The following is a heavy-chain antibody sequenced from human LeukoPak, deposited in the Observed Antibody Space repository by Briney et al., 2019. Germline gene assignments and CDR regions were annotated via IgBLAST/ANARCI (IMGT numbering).Heavy chain of an antibody. V-gene: IGHV4-34*01. CDR3: ASGYGRITIFGVVIDGYMDV. CDR2: INHSGST. J-gene: IGHJ6*03. D-gene: IGHD3-3*01. CDR1: GGSFSGYY. Sequence: PSETLSLTCAVYGGSFSGYYWSWIRQPPGKGLEWIGEINHSGSTNYNPSLKSRVTISVDTSKNQFSLKLSSVTAADTAVYYCASGYGRITIFGVVIDGYMDVWGKGTTVTVSS.